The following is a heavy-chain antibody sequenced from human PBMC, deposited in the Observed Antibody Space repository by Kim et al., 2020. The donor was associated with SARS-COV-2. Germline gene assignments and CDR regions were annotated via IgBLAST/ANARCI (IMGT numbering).Heavy chain of an antibody. Sequence: ADTMKGRFTISRDNAKNSLYLQMNSLRADDTAIYYCSRGKEGRRSWSEGDYWGRGTLVTVSP. J-gene: IGHJ4*02. CDR3: SRGKEGRRSWSEGDY. V-gene: IGHV3-11*04. D-gene: IGHD6-13*01.